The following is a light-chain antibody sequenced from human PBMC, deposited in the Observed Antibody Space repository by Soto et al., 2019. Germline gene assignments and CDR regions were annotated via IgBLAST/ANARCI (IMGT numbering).Light chain of an antibody. CDR1: QTITTY. Sequence: DIQMPQSPSSLSASVGDRVTITCRASQTITTYLNWYQQKPGKAPKLLIYAASSLQSGVPSGFSGSGSGTDFTLTISSLQPEDFATYYCQQSYSTPYSFGQGTKLEIK. CDR3: QQSYSTPYS. CDR2: AAS. V-gene: IGKV1-39*01. J-gene: IGKJ2*03.